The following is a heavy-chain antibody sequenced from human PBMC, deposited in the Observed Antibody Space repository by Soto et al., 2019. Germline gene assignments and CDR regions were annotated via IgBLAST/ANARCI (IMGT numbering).Heavy chain of an antibody. CDR2: TYYRSKWYN. CDR3: ARGRIQLWLHYYYYGMDV. CDR1: GDSVSSNSAA. V-gene: IGHV6-1*01. Sequence: SQTLSLTCAISGDSVSSNSAAWNWIRQSPSRGLEWLGRTYYRSKWYNDYAVSVKSRITINPDTSKNQFSLQLNSVTPEDTAVYYCARGRIQLWLHYYYYGMDVWGQGTTVTVSS. J-gene: IGHJ6*02. D-gene: IGHD5-18*01.